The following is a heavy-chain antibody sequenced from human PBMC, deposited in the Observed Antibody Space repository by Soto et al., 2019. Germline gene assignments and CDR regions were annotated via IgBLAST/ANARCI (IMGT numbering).Heavy chain of an antibody. CDR2: IYHTGST. CDR3: SSLPPTAGELSLFAP. Sequence: QLQLQESGPGLVKPSETLSLTCGVSGDSISSRIYYWGWIRQPPGKGLEWIGNIYHTGSTYYNPSLKSRVTISVDTSENQFSLRLSSVTAADTAVYYCSSLPPTAGELSLFAPGGEGTLVTVSS. J-gene: IGHJ5*02. V-gene: IGHV4-39*01. D-gene: IGHD3-16*02. CDR1: GDSISSRIYY.